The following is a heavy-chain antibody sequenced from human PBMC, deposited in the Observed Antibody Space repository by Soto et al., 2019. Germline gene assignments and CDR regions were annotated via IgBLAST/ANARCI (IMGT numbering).Heavy chain of an antibody. CDR2: IYYSGST. CDR1: GGSISSSSYY. V-gene: IGHV4-39*02. D-gene: IGHD3-10*02. Sequence: SETLSLTCTVSGGSISSSSYYWGWIRQPPGKGLEWIGSIYYSGSTYYNPSLKSRVTISVDTSKNTLFLHMSNLRAEDTAMYYCTIVRVADSALDHWGQGTLVTVSS. J-gene: IGHJ4*02. CDR3: TIVRVADSALDH.